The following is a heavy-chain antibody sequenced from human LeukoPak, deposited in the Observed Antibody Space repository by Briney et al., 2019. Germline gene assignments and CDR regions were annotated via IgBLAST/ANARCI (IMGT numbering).Heavy chain of an antibody. J-gene: IGHJ4*02. CDR2: TYYRSKWYS. Sequence: PSQTLSLTCAISGDNVSSNSAAWNWVRQSPSRGLEWLGRTYYRSKWYSNCAVSVKSRITINPDTSKNQFSLQLNSVTPEDTAVYYCARGGLVGATIDYWGQGALVTVSS. CDR3: ARGGLVGATIDY. V-gene: IGHV6-1*01. D-gene: IGHD1-26*01. CDR1: GDNVSSNSAA.